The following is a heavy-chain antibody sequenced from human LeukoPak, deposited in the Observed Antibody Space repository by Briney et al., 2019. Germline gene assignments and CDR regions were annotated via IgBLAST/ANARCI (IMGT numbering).Heavy chain of an antibody. V-gene: IGHV1-69*05. CDR2: IIPIFGTA. D-gene: IGHD1-26*01. J-gene: IGHJ4*02. CDR1: GGTFISYA. CDR3: ATTAIKYSGSYFDY. Sequence: VSSVKVSCKASGGTFISYAISWVRQAPGQGLEWMGRIIPIFGTANYAQKFQGRVTITTDESTSTAYMELSSLRSEDTAVYYCATTAIKYSGSYFDYWGQGTLVTVSS.